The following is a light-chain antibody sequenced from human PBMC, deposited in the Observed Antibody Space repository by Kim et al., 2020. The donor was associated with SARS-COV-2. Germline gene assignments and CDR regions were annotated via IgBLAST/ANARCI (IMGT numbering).Light chain of an antibody. CDR3: QKYNGAPWA. CDR1: HGIIND. CDR2: AAS. Sequence: ASVGDRVPITCRASHGIINDLAWYQQKPGKVPTLLIYAASALRSGVPFRFSGSGSGTDFTLTIRSLQPEDAASYYCQKYNGAPWAFGQGTKVDIK. V-gene: IGKV1-27*01. J-gene: IGKJ1*01.